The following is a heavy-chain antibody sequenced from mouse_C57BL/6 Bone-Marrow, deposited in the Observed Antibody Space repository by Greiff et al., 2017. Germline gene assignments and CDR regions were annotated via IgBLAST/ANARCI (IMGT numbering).Heavy chain of an antibody. CDR3: ARYEYYGSSPRARDY. J-gene: IGHJ4*01. CDR1: GYTFTSYW. CDR2: IYPSDSDT. V-gene: IGHV1-61*01. D-gene: IGHD1-1*01. Sequence: VQLQQPGAELVRPGSSVTLSCKASGYTFTSYWLDWVKQRPGQGLEWIGNIYPSDSDTPYNQKFKDTATLTVDKSSSTAYMQLSSLTSEDSAVYYCARYEYYGSSPRARDYWGQGTSVTVSS.